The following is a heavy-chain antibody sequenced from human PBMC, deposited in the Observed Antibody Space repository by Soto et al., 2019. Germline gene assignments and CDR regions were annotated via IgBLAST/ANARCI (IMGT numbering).Heavy chain of an antibody. CDR2: ISDYNGNT. D-gene: IGHD6-19*01. CDR3: AREWPGAGRDALDI. CDR1: GFSLRNYV. Sequence: QVQLVQSGPEVKKPGASVKVSCKASGFSLRNYVITWVRQAPGEGLEWMGWISDYNGNTNYAQKLEGRVTMTTDTSTSTAYMELRSLRSDDKAIYFCAREWPGAGRDALDIWGQGTVVTVSS. V-gene: IGHV1-18*01. J-gene: IGHJ3*02.